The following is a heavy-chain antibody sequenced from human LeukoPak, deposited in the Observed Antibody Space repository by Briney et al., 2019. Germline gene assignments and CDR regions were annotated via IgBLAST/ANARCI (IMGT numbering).Heavy chain of an antibody. V-gene: IGHV3-23*01. D-gene: IGHD5-18*01. CDR3: AKGGGYSYGFYYYYYYMDV. CDR1: GFTVSSNY. J-gene: IGHJ6*03. Sequence: GGSLRLSCAASGFTVSSNYMTWVRQAPGKGLEWVSAISGSGGSTYYADSVKGRFTISRDNSKNTLYLQMNSLRAEDTAVYYCAKGGGYSYGFYYYYYYMDVWGKGTTVTVSS. CDR2: ISGSGGST.